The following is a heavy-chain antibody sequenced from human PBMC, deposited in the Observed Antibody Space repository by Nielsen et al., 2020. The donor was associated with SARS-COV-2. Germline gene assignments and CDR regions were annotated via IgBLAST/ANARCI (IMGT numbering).Heavy chain of an antibody. J-gene: IGHJ4*02. CDR2: ISGSGGST. V-gene: IGHV3-23*01. D-gene: IGHD1-1*01. CDR1: GFTFSSYA. Sequence: GESLKISCAASGFTFSSYAMSWVRQAPGKGLEWVSAISGSGGSTYYADSVKGRFTISRDNSKNTLYLQMNSLRAEDTAVYYCAKKMQRQLAPLDYWGQGTLVTVSS. CDR3: AKKMQRQLAPLDY.